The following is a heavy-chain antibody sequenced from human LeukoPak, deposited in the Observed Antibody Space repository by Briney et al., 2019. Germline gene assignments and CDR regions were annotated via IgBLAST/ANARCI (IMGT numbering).Heavy chain of an antibody. V-gene: IGHV3-20*04. D-gene: IGHD1-7*01. CDR1: GFTFDDYG. CDR2: INWNGAGT. Sequence: GGSLRLSCAASGFTFDDYGMSWVRQAPGKGLEGAVVINWNGAGTGYADSVKGRFTISRDNAKNSVYLQMNSLRAEDTAVYYCARGSPYNWNYAPFDYWGQGTLVTVSS. J-gene: IGHJ4*02. CDR3: ARGSPYNWNYAPFDY.